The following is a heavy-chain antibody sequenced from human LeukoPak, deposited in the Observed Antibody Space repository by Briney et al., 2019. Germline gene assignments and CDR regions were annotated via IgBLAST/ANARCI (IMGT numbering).Heavy chain of an antibody. V-gene: IGHV4-39*01. CDR2: IYYSGST. J-gene: IGHJ4*02. CDR3: ASRVGASLDY. Sequence: SETLSLTCTVSGGSISSSSYYWGWIRQPPGKGLEWIGSIYYSGSTYYNPSLKSRVTISVDTSKNQFSLKLSSVTAADTAVYYCASRVGASLDYWGQGTLVTVSS. D-gene: IGHD1-26*01. CDR1: GGSISSSSYY.